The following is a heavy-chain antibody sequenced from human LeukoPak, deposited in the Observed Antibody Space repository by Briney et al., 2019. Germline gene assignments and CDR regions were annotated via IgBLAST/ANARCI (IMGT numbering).Heavy chain of an antibody. CDR1: GGSISSSSYY. Sequence: PSQTLSLTCTVSGGSISSSSYYWGWIRQPPGKGLEWIGSIYYSGSTYYNPSLKSRVTISVDTSKNQFSLKLSSVTAADTAVYYCARGGEGEWELLGTYFDYWGQGTLVTVSS. J-gene: IGHJ4*02. V-gene: IGHV4-39*07. CDR2: IYYSGST. CDR3: ARGGEGEWELLGTYFDY. D-gene: IGHD1-26*01.